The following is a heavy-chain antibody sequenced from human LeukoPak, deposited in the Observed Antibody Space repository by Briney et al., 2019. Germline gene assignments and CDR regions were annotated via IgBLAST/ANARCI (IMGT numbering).Heavy chain of an antibody. V-gene: IGHV5-51*01. J-gene: IGHJ4*02. CDR2: IYPGDSDT. CDR3: ARHGDSSGYHHFDY. D-gene: IGHD3-22*01. Sequence: GESLKISCKGSGYSFTSYWIGWVRQMPGKGLEWMGIIYPGDSDTRYRPSFQGQVTNSADKSISTAFLQWSSLEASDAAMYYCARHGDSSGYHHFDYWGQGTLVTVSS. CDR1: GYSFTSYW.